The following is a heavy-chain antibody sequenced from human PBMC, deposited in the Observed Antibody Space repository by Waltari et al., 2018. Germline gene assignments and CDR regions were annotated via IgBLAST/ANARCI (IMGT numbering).Heavy chain of an antibody. Sequence: QVQLQESGPGLVKPSQTLSLTCPVSGCSISSSRCTWIWIRQHAGKGMEWIGRIYTSGSTNYNPSLKSRVTISVDTSKNQFSLKLSSVTAADTAVYYCARDQEWLVLWGQGTLVTVSS. CDR3: ARDQEWLVL. V-gene: IGHV4-61*02. CDR1: GCSISSSRCT. J-gene: IGHJ4*02. CDR2: IYTSGST. D-gene: IGHD6-19*01.